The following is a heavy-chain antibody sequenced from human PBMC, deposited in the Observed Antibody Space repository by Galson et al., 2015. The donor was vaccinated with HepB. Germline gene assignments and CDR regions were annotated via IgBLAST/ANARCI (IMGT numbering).Heavy chain of an antibody. CDR1: GDSVSSDSAA. CDR3: ARAPSEGFSWYPYFHY. CDR2: TYYRSRWYN. Sequence: CAISGDSVSSDSAAWNWLRQSPSGGLEWLGRTYYRSRWYNDYAVSVKRRITINTDTSQNQFSLQLNSVTPEDTAVYYCARAPSEGFSWYPYFHYWGQGALVTVSS. J-gene: IGHJ4*02. V-gene: IGHV6-1*01. D-gene: IGHD6-13*01.